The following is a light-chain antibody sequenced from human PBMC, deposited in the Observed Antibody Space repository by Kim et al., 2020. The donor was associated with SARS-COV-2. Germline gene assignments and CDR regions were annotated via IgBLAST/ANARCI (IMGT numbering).Light chain of an antibody. CDR3: QQYADSYT. CDR2: AAS. CDR1: ESLAYIY. V-gene: IGKV3-20*01. J-gene: IGKJ2*01. Sequence: EIVLTQSPGSLSLSPGATATLSCRASESLAYIYMAWYQQKPGQSPRLLIHAASSRATGIPDRFSGSGSGTDFTLTISRLEPEDSGVYFCQQYADSYTFGQGTKLEIK.